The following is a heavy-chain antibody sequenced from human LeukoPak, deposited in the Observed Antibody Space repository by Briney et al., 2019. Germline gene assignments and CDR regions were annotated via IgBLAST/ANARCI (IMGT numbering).Heavy chain of an antibody. CDR2: MNQDGSEK. Sequence: GGSLRLSCAASGFTFSNYWMSWVRQAPGKGLEWVANMNQDGSEKYYVDSVKGRFSISRDNAKNSLYLQMNSPRSEDTAVYYCARVSHATFDYWGQGTLVTVSS. D-gene: IGHD1-26*01. CDR3: ARVSHATFDY. J-gene: IGHJ4*02. CDR1: GFTFSNYW. V-gene: IGHV3-7*01.